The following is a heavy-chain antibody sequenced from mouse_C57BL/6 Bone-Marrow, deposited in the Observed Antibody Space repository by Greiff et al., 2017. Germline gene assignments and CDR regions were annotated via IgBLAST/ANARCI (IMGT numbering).Heavy chain of an antibody. CDR1: GYAFTNYL. CDR2: INPGSGGT. J-gene: IGHJ3*01. V-gene: IGHV1-54*01. CDR3: ARKGYYDYDGPRFAY. Sequence: QVQLKESGAELVRPGTSVKVSCKASGYAFTNYLIEWVKQRPGQGLEWIGVINPGSGGTNYNEKFKGKATLTADKSSSTAYMQLSSLTSEDSAVYFGARKGYYDYDGPRFAYWGQGTLVTVSA. D-gene: IGHD2-4*01.